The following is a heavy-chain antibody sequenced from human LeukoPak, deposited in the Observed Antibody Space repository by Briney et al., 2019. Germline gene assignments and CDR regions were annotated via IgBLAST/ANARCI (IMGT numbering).Heavy chain of an antibody. D-gene: IGHD4-17*01. Sequence: GGSLRLSCAASGFPFSRCGMSWVRQAPGKGLEWASTISGSGGATYFADSVRGGFTISRDNSKNTLYLQMNSLRAEDTALYYCAKVDYGDYVGYFRYYMDVWGKGTTVTVSS. J-gene: IGHJ6*03. CDR1: GFPFSRCG. V-gene: IGHV3-23*01. CDR3: AKVDYGDYVGYFRYYMDV. CDR2: ISGSGGAT.